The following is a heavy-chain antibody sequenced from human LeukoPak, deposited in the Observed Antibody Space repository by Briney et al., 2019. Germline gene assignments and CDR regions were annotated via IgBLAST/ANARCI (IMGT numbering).Heavy chain of an antibody. D-gene: IGHD3-3*01. V-gene: IGHV1-46*01. Sequence: ASVRVSCKASGYTFTSYYMHWVRQAPGQGLEWMGIINPSGGSTSYAQKFQGRVTMTRDTSTSTVYMELSSLRSEDTAVYYCARSLTYDFWSGYYRFDYWGQGTLVTVSS. J-gene: IGHJ4*02. CDR1: GYTFTSYY. CDR3: ARSLTYDFWSGYYRFDY. CDR2: INPSGGST.